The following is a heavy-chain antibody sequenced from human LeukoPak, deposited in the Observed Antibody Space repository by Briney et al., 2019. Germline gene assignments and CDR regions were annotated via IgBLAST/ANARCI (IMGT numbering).Heavy chain of an antibody. CDR1: GFTFSSYG. D-gene: IGHD2-2*03. CDR2: ISGSAVST. CDR3: ARVDSPDI. J-gene: IGHJ3*02. V-gene: IGHV3-23*01. Sequence: GGSLRLSCAASGFTFSSYGMSWVRQAPGKGLEWVSAISGSAVSTYYADSVKGRFTISRDNAKNSLYLQMNSLRAEDTAVYYCARVDSPDIWGQGTMVTVSS.